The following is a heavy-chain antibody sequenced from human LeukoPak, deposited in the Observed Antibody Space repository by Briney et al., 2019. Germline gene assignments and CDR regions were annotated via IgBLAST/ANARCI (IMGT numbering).Heavy chain of an antibody. CDR2: IIPIFGTA. V-gene: IGHV1-69*13. CDR3: ARGIAVAGHYYYYGMDV. Sequence: SVKVSCKASGGTFSSYAISWVRQAPGQGLEWMGGIIPIFGTANYAQKFQGRATITADESTSTAYMELSSLRSEDTAVYYCARGIAVAGHYYYYGMDVWGQGTTVTVSS. CDR1: GGTFSSYA. D-gene: IGHD6-19*01. J-gene: IGHJ6*02.